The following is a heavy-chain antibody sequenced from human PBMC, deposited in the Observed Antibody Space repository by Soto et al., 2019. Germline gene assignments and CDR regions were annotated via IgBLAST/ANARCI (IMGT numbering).Heavy chain of an antibody. CDR2: MNPNSGNT. D-gene: IGHD3-9*01. J-gene: IGHJ4*02. V-gene: IGHV1-8*01. Sequence: EASVKVSCKASGYTFTSYDINWVRQATGQGLEWMGWMNPNSGNTGYAQKFQGRVTMTRNTSISTAYMELSSLRSEDTAVYYCARGLYYDILTGYYSAEYYFDYWGQGTLVTVSS. CDR3: ARGLYYDILTGYYSAEYYFDY. CDR1: GYTFTSYD.